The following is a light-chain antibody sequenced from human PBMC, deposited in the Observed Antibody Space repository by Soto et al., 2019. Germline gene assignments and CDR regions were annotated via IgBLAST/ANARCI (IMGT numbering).Light chain of an antibody. CDR1: SSDVGGYNY. V-gene: IGLV2-14*01. CDR3: SSYTSSITPYV. J-gene: IGLJ1*01. CDR2: EVS. Sequence: QSALTQPASVSGSPGQSITISCTGTSSDVGGYNYVSWYQQHPGKAPKLMIYEVSNRPSGGSNRFSGSKSCNTASLIISGLQAEDDADYYCSSYTSSITPYVFGTGTKLTVL.